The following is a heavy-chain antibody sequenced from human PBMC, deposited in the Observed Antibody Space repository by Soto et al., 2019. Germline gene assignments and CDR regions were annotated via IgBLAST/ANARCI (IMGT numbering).Heavy chain of an antibody. CDR2: IHYSGNT. V-gene: IGHV4-39*01. J-gene: IGHJ6*03. D-gene: IGHD3-3*01. CDR3: ARGIRFWSGYYHDYYYYMDV. CDR1: GGSISSTSSY. Sequence: PSETLSLTCTVSGGSISSTSSYWGWIRHPPGEGLEWIVSIHYSGNTYYNSSLKRRVTVSVDTSKNQFSLKLSSVTAADTAVYYCARGIRFWSGYYHDYYYYMDVWGKGTTVTVSS.